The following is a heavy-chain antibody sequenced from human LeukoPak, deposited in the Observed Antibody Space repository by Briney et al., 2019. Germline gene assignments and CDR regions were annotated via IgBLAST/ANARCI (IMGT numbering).Heavy chain of an antibody. CDR2: INPNSGGT. CDR3: ARDLQLWLQGNWFDP. Sequence: ASVKLSCKASGYTFTGYYMHWVRQAPGQGLEWMGWINPNSGGTNYAQKFQGRATMTRDTSISTAYMELSRPRSDDTAVYYCARDLQLWLQGNWFDPWGQGTLVTVSS. CDR1: GYTFTGYY. V-gene: IGHV1-2*02. D-gene: IGHD5-18*01. J-gene: IGHJ5*02.